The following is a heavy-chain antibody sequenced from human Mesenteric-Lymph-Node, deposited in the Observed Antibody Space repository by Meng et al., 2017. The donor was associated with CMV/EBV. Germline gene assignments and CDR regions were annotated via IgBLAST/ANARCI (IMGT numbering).Heavy chain of an antibody. CDR2: TDYSGXX. D-gene: IGHD5-18*01. CDR1: GGSLRSSSYY. J-gene: IGHJ4*02. V-gene: IGHV4-39*01. Sequence: QLQLXXXGPGLXXPSETLSXTCTXSGGSLRSSSYYWGWIRQPPGKGLXGIGYTDYSGXXYXXNPSLXXXVTIXXXTSKXXXXLKXXXXXAAXXXVYXXAXHSALLVTNFDYWGQGTLVTVSS. CDR3: AXHSALLVTNFDY.